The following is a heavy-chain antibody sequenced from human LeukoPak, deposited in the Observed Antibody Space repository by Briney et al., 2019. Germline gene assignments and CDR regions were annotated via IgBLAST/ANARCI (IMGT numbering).Heavy chain of an antibody. CDR3: AKESETVAGRIVDY. D-gene: IGHD6-19*01. CDR1: GFTFEDYG. J-gene: IGHJ4*02. V-gene: IGHV3-20*04. Sequence: PGGSLRLSCAASGFTFEDYGMSWVRQGPGKGLEWVSAIDRNGDSTGYADSVKGRFTISRDNAKNSLYLQMNSLRPEDTAVYYCAKESETVAGRIVDYWGQGTLVTVSS. CDR2: IDRNGDST.